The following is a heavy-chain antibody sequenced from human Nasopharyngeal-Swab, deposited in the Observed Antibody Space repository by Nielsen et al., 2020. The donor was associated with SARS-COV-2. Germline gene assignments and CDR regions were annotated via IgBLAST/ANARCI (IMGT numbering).Heavy chain of an antibody. D-gene: IGHD1-1*01. CDR3: ARDLTTGSSTEVYYYYYGMDV. V-gene: IGHV3-7*01. CDR2: IKQDGSEK. CDR1: GFTFSSYW. Sequence: GESLKISCAASGFTFSSYWMSWVRQAPGKGLEWVANIKQDGSEKYYVDSVKGRFTISRDNAKNSLYLQMNSLGAEDTAVYYCARDLTTGSSTEVYYYYYGMDVWGQGTTVTVSS. J-gene: IGHJ6*02.